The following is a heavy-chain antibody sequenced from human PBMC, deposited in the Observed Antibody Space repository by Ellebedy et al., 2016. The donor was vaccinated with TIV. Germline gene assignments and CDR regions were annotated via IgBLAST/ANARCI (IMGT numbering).Heavy chain of an antibody. V-gene: IGHV1-3*01. CDR2: VNAGSGNT. Sequence: ASVKVSXXSSGYSFTSYAIHWVRQAPGQSLEWMGWVNAGSGNTKYSQNLRGRVTITRDTSASTAYMELTSLRSTDTAVYYCATGSRLDYWGQGTLATVSS. J-gene: IGHJ4*02. D-gene: IGHD1-26*01. CDR1: GYSFTSYA. CDR3: ATGSRLDY.